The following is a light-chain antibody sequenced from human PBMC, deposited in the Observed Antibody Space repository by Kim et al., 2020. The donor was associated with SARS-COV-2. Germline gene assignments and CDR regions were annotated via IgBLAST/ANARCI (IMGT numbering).Light chain of an antibody. CDR2: KAS. Sequence: DIQMTQSPSTLSASVGDRVTITCRASQSVSSWLAWYQQKPGKAPKLLIYKASTLEGGVPSRFSGRGSETEFTLTINTLQPDDFATYSCKQYDSHPYTLGQGTKLEIK. V-gene: IGKV1-5*03. CDR3: KQYDSHPYT. J-gene: IGKJ2*01. CDR1: QSVSSW.